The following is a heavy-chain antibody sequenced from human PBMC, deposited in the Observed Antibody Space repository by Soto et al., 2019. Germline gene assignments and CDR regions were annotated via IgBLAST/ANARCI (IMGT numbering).Heavy chain of an antibody. D-gene: IGHD3-9*01. CDR2: IYYSGFT. V-gene: IGHV4-59*01. CDR1: GDSISSSY. CDR3: ASLYPSYDFLAASQIYAFDI. Sequence: SETLSLTCTVSGDSISSSYWSWIRQSSGKGLEWIGYIYYSGFTNYNPSLKSRVTISVDTSKNQFSLKLSSVTAADTAVFYCASLYPSYDFLAASQIYAFDIWGQGTMFTVSS. J-gene: IGHJ3*02.